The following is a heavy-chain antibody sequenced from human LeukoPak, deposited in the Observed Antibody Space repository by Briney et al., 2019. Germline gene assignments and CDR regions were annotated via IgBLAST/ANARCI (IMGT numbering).Heavy chain of an antibody. CDR2: ISGSGGST. J-gene: IGHJ6*03. D-gene: IGHD3-22*01. CDR1: GFTFSSYG. CDR3: AKNENWWLLATTYYYYYMDV. V-gene: IGHV3-23*01. Sequence: PGGSLRLSCAASGFTFSSYGMSWVRQAPGKGLEWVSAISGSGGSTYYADSVKGRFTISRDNSKNTLYLQMNSLRAEDTAVYYCAKNENWWLLATTYYYYYMDVWGKGTTVTISS.